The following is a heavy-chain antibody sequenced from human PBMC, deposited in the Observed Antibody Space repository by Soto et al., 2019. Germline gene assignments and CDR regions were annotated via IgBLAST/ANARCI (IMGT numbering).Heavy chain of an antibody. CDR1: GYTFTSYG. Sequence: ASVKVSCKASGYTFTSYGISWVRQAPGQGLEWMGWISAYNGNTNYAQKLQGRVTMTTDTSTSTAYMELRSLRSDDTAVYYCARTYYDFWSGYSRGAYYGMDVWGQGTSVTVSS. CDR2: ISAYNGNT. J-gene: IGHJ6*02. V-gene: IGHV1-18*04. D-gene: IGHD3-3*01. CDR3: ARTYYDFWSGYSRGAYYGMDV.